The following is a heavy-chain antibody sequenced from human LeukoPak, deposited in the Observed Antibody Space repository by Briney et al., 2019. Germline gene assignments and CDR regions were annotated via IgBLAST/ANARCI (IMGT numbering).Heavy chain of an antibody. CDR1: GYTFTSYY. J-gene: IGHJ6*03. D-gene: IGHD4-23*01. Sequence: ASVKVSRKASGYTFTSYYMHWVRQAPGQGLEWMGIINPSGGSTSYAQKFQGRVTMTRDTSTSTVYMELSSLRSEDTAVYYCARATVVTTYYYYYMDVWGKGTTVTVSS. V-gene: IGHV1-46*01. CDR3: ARATVVTTYYYYYMDV. CDR2: INPSGGST.